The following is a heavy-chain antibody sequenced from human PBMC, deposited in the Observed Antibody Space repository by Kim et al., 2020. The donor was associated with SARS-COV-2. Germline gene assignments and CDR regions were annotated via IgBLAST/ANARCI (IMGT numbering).Heavy chain of an antibody. CDR2: INHSVST. J-gene: IGHJ4*02. CDR1: GGSFRGYY. D-gene: IGHD6-13*01. CDR3: ASVRRYSSSWYGVYFDY. Sequence: SETLSLTCAVYGGSFRGYYWSWIRQPPGKGLEWIGEINHSVSTNSNPSLKSRVTISVETSKNQFSLKLSSVTAADTAGYYCASVRRYSSSWYGVYFDYWGQGTLVTVSS. V-gene: IGHV4-34*01.